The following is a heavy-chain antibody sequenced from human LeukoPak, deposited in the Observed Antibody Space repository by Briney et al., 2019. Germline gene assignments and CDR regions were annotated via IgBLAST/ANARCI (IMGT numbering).Heavy chain of an antibody. CDR1: GFTFSSYS. J-gene: IGHJ4*02. D-gene: IGHD2-21*02. Sequence: GGSLRLSCAASGFTFSSYSMNWVRQAPGKGLEWVSSISSSSSYIYYADSVKGRFTISRDNAKNSLYLQMNSLRAEDTAVYYCARFASSSVVTAFDYWGQGTLVTVSS. CDR2: ISSSSSYI. CDR3: ARFASSSVVTAFDY. V-gene: IGHV3-21*01.